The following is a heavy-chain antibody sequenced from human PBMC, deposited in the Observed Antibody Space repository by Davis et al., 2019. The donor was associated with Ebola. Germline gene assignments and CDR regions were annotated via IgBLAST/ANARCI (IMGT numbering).Heavy chain of an antibody. CDR1: GFTFSSYA. V-gene: IGHV3-64*04. D-gene: IGHD4-11*01. Sequence: GGSLRLSCSASGFTFSSYAMHWVRQAPGKGLEYVSAISSNGGSTYYADSVKGRFTISRDNSKNTLYLQMNSLRAEDTAVYYCAKLNTVTTWPVVGYWGQGTLVTVSS. CDR2: ISSNGGST. CDR3: AKLNTVTTWPVVGY. J-gene: IGHJ4*02.